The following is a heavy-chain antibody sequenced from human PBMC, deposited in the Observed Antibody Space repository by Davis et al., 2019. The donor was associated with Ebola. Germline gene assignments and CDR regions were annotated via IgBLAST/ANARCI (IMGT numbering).Heavy chain of an antibody. CDR3: AKDRMGATEGLDY. V-gene: IGHV3-30-3*01. J-gene: IGHJ4*02. Sequence: PGGSLRLSCAASGFTFSSYAMHWVRQAPGKGLEWVAVISYDGSNKYYADSVKGRFTISRDNSKNTLYLQMNSLRAEDTAVYYCAKDRMGATEGLDYWGQGTLVTVSS. CDR2: ISYDGSNK. CDR1: GFTFSSYA. D-gene: IGHD1-26*01.